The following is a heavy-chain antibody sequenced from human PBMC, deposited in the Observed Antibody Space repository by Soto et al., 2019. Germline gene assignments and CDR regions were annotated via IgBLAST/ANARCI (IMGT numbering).Heavy chain of an antibody. J-gene: IGHJ6*02. V-gene: IGHV1-3*01. Sequence: ASVKVSCKASGYTFTSYAMHWVRQAPGQRLEWMGWINAGNGNTKYSQKFQGRVTITRDTSASTAYMELSSLRSEDTAVYYCARGDIVLVPAARPCCGMDVWGQGTTVTVYS. CDR2: INAGNGNT. CDR3: ARGDIVLVPAARPCCGMDV. CDR1: GYTFTSYA. D-gene: IGHD2-2*01.